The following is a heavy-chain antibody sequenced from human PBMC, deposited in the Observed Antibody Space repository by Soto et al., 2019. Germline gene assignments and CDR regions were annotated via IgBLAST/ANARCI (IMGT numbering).Heavy chain of an antibody. CDR3: AKDSTYYYDSSGFYSDY. D-gene: IGHD3-22*01. CDR2: ISGSGGST. Sequence: PVGSLSLSCVVSGFTFSSYAMSWVRQAPGKGLEWVSVISGSGGSTYNADSVKGRFTISRDNSKNTLYLQMNSLRAEDTAVYYCAKDSTYYYDSSGFYSDYWGQGTLVTVSS. CDR1: GFTFSSYA. V-gene: IGHV3-23*01. J-gene: IGHJ4*02.